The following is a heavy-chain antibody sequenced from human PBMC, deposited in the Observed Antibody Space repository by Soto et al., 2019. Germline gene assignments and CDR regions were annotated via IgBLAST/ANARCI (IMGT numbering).Heavy chain of an antibody. CDR3: AKNQGVELVPLATVDWFDP. V-gene: IGHV3-23*01. D-gene: IGHD1-26*01. CDR1: GLIFENFG. J-gene: IGHJ5*02. Sequence: GGSLRLSCAASGLIFENFGMSWVRQAPGKGLEWISSISGSGFKKYYADSVKGRFTISRDNSKSTVYLELNNLSAEDTAVYHCAKNQGVELVPLATVDWFDPWGQGSVVTVSS. CDR2: ISGSGFKK.